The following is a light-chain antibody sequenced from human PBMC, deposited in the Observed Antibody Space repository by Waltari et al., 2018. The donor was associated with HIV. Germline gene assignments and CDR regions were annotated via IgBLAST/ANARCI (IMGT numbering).Light chain of an antibody. Sequence: QSALTQPPSASGSPGQSVTISCTGTSSDVGGYNNVSWYQQHPGKAPKLMIYEVSKRPSGVPDRFSGSKSGNTASLTVSGLQAEDEADYYCSSYAGSNTHVVFGGGTELTVL. V-gene: IGLV2-8*01. J-gene: IGLJ2*01. CDR3: SSYAGSNTHVV. CDR1: SSDVGGYNN. CDR2: EVS.